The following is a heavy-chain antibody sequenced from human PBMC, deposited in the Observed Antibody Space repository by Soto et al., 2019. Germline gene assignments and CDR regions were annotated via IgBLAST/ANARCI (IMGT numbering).Heavy chain of an antibody. J-gene: IGHJ4*02. CDR2: ISSSSSTI. CDR3: ATSFITTVGTTA. D-gene: IGHD1-1*01. V-gene: IGHV3-48*01. Sequence: EVQLVESGGGLVQPGGSLRLSCEASGFTFSNYGINWVRQAPGKGLEWVSHISSSSSTIYYAESVKGRFSISRDNAKNSLYLQMSSLRGEDTAVYYCATSFITTVGTTAWGLGTQVTVSS. CDR1: GFTFSNYG.